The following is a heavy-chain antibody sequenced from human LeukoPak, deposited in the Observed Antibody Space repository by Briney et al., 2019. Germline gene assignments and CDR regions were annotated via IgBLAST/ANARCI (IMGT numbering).Heavy chain of an antibody. D-gene: IGHD2-8*01. CDR2: INHSGST. CDR1: GGSFRGYY. Sequence: SETLSLTCAVYGGSFRGYYWSWIRQPPGKGLEWIGEINHSGSTNYNPSLKSRVTISADTSKNQFSLKLSSVTAADTAVYYCARERKKWMDVWGKGTTVTVSS. V-gene: IGHV4-34*01. J-gene: IGHJ6*04. CDR3: ARERKKWMDV.